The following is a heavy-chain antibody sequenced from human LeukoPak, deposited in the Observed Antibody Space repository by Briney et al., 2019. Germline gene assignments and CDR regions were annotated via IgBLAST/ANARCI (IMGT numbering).Heavy chain of an antibody. CDR1: GFTFSDYS. V-gene: IGHV3-48*01. CDR2: VGISSGNT. CDR3: ARDTKYAFDN. J-gene: IGHJ4*02. D-gene: IGHD2-2*01. Sequence: GGSLRLSCAASGFTFSDYSMNWVRQAPGKGLEWISYVGISSGNTKYADSVKGRFTISRDKAKNSLYLQMNSLRVEDTAVYYCARDTKYAFDNWGQGTLVTVSS.